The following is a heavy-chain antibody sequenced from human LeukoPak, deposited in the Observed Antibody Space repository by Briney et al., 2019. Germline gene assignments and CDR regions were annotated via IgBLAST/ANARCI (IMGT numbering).Heavy chain of an antibody. V-gene: IGHV3-48*02. CDR2: ISSTSNTI. D-gene: IGHD2-2*01. CDR1: GFIFSNYS. J-gene: IGHJ4*02. Sequence: TGGSLRLSCAASGFIFSNYSMNWVRQAPGKGLEWVSCISSTSNTIYYADSVKGRFTISRDNAKNSLDLQMNSLRDEDTAVYYCARPSRSTGPAYWGQGTLVTVSS. CDR3: ARPSRSTGPAY.